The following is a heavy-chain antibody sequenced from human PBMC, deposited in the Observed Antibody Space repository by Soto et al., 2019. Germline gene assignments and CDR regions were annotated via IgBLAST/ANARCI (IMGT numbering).Heavy chain of an antibody. V-gene: IGHV4-31*03. CDR2: IYHSGST. CDR1: VGSISIGDYY. Sequence: SETLYLTCTVSVGSISIGDYYWSWIRQQPGKGLEWIGCIYHSGSTYYNPSLDSRVTMSVDTSKNQFSLKLSSVTAADTAVYFCARIRGGAAGNFDYWGLGTLVTVSS. D-gene: IGHD6-13*01. CDR3: ARIRGGAAGNFDY. J-gene: IGHJ4*02.